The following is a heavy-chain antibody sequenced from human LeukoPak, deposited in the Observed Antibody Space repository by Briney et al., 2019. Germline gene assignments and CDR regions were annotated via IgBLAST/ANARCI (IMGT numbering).Heavy chain of an antibody. CDR3: TRGPIQLWIHNAMDV. D-gene: IGHD5-18*01. J-gene: IGHJ6*02. CDR1: GFTFGDYA. CDR2: IRSKAYGGTI. V-gene: IGHV3-49*04. Sequence: PGGSLRLSCTTSGFTFGDYAMGWVRQAPGKGLEWVGFIRSKAYGGTIEYAASVKGRFTISRDDSKSIAYLQMNSLKIEDTALYYCTRGPIQLWIHNAMDVWGQGTTVTVS.